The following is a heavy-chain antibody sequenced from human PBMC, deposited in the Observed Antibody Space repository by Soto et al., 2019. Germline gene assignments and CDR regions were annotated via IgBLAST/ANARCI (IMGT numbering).Heavy chain of an antibody. CDR3: ARQFYDFWRGSYTGSLYLDL. D-gene: IGHD3-3*01. Sequence: XDSLKVSGLWSGHSCTDYLIGWVLQMPGKGLEWMGIIYPGDSDTKYNPSFRGQVTISADTSINTAYLRWTSLKASDTAMYYCARQFYDFWRGSYTGSLYLDLWGRGTLVTVPS. CDR1: GHSCTDYL. CDR2: IYPGDSDT. J-gene: IGHJ2*01. V-gene: IGHV5-51*01.